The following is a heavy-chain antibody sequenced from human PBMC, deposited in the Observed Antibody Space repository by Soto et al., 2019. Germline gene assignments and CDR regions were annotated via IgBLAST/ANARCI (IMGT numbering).Heavy chain of an antibody. V-gene: IGHV3-30-3*01. CDR2: ISQDGNKK. CDR1: GFIFSSYA. CDR3: ADLRYFD. D-gene: IGHD3-9*01. Sequence: QVQLVESGGGVVRPGRSLRLSCAASGFIFSSYAMHWVRQAPGKGLEWVAGISQDGNKKYYADSVEGRFTISRDNSKNTRYLHMSSLRAEDTAVYYCADLRYFDWGQGTMVTVSP. J-gene: IGHJ3*01.